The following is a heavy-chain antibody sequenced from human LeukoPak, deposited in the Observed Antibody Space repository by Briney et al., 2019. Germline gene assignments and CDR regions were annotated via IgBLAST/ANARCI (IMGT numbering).Heavy chain of an antibody. CDR2: IYTSGST. Sequence: PSETLSLTCAVYGGSFSGYYWSWIRQPAGKGLERIGRIYTSGSTNYNPSLKSRVTMSVDTSKNQFSLKLSSVTAADTAVYYCARDSDWFDPWGQGTLVTVSS. V-gene: IGHV4-4*07. J-gene: IGHJ5*02. CDR3: ARDSDWFDP. CDR1: GGSFSGYY.